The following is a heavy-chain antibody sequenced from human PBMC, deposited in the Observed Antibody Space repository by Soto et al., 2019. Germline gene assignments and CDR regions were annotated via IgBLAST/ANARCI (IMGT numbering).Heavy chain of an antibody. CDR1: GFTFSSYG. Sequence: GGSLRLSCAASGFTFSSYGIHWVRQAPGKELEWVAVISYDGSNKYYADSVKGRFTISRHNSKNTLYLQMNSLRAEDTAVYYCAIVGLRFLEWLPYYYYYMDVWGKGTTVTVSS. D-gene: IGHD3-3*01. CDR3: AIVGLRFLEWLPYYYYYMDV. CDR2: ISYDGSNK. V-gene: IGHV3-30*03. J-gene: IGHJ6*03.